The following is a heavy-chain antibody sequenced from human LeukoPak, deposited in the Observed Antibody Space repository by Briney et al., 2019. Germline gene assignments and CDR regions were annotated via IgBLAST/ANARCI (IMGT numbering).Heavy chain of an antibody. Sequence: GGSLRLSCAASGFTFSSYGMHWVRQAPGKGLEWVAFIRYDGSSKYYADSVKGRFTVSRDNSKNTLYLQMNSLRAEDTAVYYCAKGPRVDRFDYWGQGTLVSVSS. CDR1: GFTFSSYG. CDR2: IRYDGSSK. J-gene: IGHJ4*02. D-gene: IGHD2-15*01. CDR3: AKGPRVDRFDY. V-gene: IGHV3-30*02.